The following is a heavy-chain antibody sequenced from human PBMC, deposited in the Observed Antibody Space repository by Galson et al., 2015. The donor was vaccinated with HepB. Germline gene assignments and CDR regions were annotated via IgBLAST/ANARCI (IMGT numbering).Heavy chain of an antibody. D-gene: IGHD3-3*01. CDR2: ISSNGGST. V-gene: IGHV3-64*01. CDR1: GFTFSSYA. CDR3: ARGGFDFWSGYYPFDY. Sequence: SLRLSCAASGFTFSSYAMHWVRQAPGKGLEYVSAISSNGGSTYYANSVKGRFTISRDNSKNTLYLQMGSLRAEDMAVYYCARGGFDFWSGYYPFDYWGQGTLVTVSS. J-gene: IGHJ4*02.